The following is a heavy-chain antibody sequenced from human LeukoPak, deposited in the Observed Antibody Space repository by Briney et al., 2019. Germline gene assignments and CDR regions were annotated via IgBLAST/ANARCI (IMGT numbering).Heavy chain of an antibody. CDR2: IYYSGST. D-gene: IGHD1-26*01. V-gene: IGHV4-39*01. CDR1: GGPISSSSYY. CDR3: ARRRGSYHMYYFDY. Sequence: SETLSLTCTVSGGPISSSSYYWGWIRQPPGKGRVWIVSIYYSGSTYYNPSLKSRVTISVDTSKNQFSLKLSSVTAADTAVYYCARRRGSYHMYYFDYWGQGTLVTVSS. J-gene: IGHJ4*02.